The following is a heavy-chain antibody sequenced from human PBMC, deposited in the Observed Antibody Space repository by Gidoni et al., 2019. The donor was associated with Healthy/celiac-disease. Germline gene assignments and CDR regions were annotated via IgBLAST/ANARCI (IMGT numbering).Heavy chain of an antibody. V-gene: IGHV1-2*02. Sequence: QVQLVRSGAEVKKPGASVKVSCKASGDTFTGYYRHWVRQAPGQGLEWMGWLNPNSGGTNYAQKVQGRVTMTRDTSISTAYMELSRLRSDDTAVYDCARTANWFDPWGQGTLVTVSS. D-gene: IGHD2-21*02. CDR2: LNPNSGGT. CDR1: GDTFTGYY. CDR3: ARTANWFDP. J-gene: IGHJ5*02.